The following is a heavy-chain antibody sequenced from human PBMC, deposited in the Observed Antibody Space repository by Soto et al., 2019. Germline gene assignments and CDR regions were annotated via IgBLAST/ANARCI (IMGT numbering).Heavy chain of an antibody. D-gene: IGHD1-1*01. CDR1: GGSISSYY. Sequence: QVQLQESGPGLVKPSETLSLTCTVSGGSISSYYWSWIRQPPGKGLEWIGYIYYSGSTNYNPSLNSRVTTSVDPAKNHFSLKLSPVTAADTAVYYCPGHFEDGTNWFDPWGQGTLVTVSS. V-gene: IGHV4-59*08. J-gene: IGHJ5*02. CDR3: PGHFEDGTNWFDP. CDR2: IYYSGST.